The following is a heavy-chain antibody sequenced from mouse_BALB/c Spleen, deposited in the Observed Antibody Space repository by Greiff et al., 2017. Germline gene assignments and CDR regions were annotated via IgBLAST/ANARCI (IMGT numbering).Heavy chain of an antibody. V-gene: IGHV2-4-1*01. J-gene: IGHJ4*01. CDR2: IWSGGST. CDR1: GFSLTSYG. Sequence: VQVVESGPGLVQPSQSLSITCTVSGFSLTSYGVHWVRQSPGKGLEWLGVIWSGGSTDYNAAFISRLSISKDNSKSQVFFKMNSLRADDTAIYYCARNYGNYRYYAMDYWGQGTSVTVSS. D-gene: IGHD2-1*01. CDR3: ARNYGNYRYYAMDY.